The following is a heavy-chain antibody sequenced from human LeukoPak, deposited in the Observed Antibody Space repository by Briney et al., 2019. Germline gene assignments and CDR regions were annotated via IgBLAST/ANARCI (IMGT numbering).Heavy chain of an antibody. CDR3: ARGEFHYYDSSGYYAFDY. CDR2: FDPEDGET. Sequence: SVKVSCKASGGTFSDYALNWVRQAPGKGLEWMGGFDPEDGETIYAQKFQGRVTITRNTSISTAYMELSNLRSEDTAVYYCARGEFHYYDSSGYYAFDYWGQGTLVTVSS. J-gene: IGHJ4*02. CDR1: GGTFSDYA. D-gene: IGHD3-22*01. V-gene: IGHV1-24*01.